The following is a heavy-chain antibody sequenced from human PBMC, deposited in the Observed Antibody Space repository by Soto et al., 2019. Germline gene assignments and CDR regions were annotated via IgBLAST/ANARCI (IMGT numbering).Heavy chain of an antibody. V-gene: IGHV3-74*01. J-gene: IGHJ4*02. CDR2: INSDGSST. D-gene: IGHD5-18*01. CDR1: GFTFSSYW. Sequence: GGSLRLSCAASGFTFSSYWMHWVRQAPGKGLVWVSRINSDGSSTSYADSVKGRFTISRDNAKNTLYLQMNSLRAEDAAVYYCARDSSYGYYFDYWGQGTLVTVSS. CDR3: ARDSSYGYYFDY.